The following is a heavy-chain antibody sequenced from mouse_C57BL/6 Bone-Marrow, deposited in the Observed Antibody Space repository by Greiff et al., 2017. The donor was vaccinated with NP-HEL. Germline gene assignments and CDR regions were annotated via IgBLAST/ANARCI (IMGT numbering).Heavy chain of an antibody. CDR1: GYTFTSYW. V-gene: IGHV1-74*01. CDR3: AIKFSSVSITTVDYFDY. J-gene: IGHJ2*01. Sequence: QVQLQQPGAELVKPGASVKVSCKASGYTFTSYWMHWVKQRPGQGLEWIGRIHPSASDTNYNQKFKGKATLTVDKSSSTAYMQLSSLTSEDSAVYYCAIKFSSVSITTVDYFDYWGQGTTLTVSS. D-gene: IGHD1-1*01. CDR2: IHPSASDT.